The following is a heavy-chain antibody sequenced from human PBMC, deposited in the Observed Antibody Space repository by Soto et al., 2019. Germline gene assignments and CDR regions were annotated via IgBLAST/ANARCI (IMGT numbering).Heavy chain of an antibody. D-gene: IGHD1-26*01. CDR3: FYAPDFDP. CDR2: INHSGST. V-gene: IGHV4-34*01. CDR1: GGSFSGYY. J-gene: IGHJ5*02. Sequence: SETLSLTCAVYGGSFSGYYWSWIRQPPGKGLEWIGEINHSGSTNYNPSLKSRVTISVDTSKNQFSLKLSSVTAIYYCARRKFYAPDFDPWGHGTLVTVSS.